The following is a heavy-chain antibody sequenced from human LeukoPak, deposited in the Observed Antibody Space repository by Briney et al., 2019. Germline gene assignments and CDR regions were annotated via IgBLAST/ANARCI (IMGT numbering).Heavy chain of an antibody. Sequence: GGSLRLSCAASGLTFSSHWMHWVRQAPGKGLEWVSAISGSGGSTYYADSVKGRFTISRDNSKNTLYLQMNSLRAEDTAVYYCAKSSWNLFDYWGQGTLVTVSS. V-gene: IGHV3-23*01. CDR3: AKSSWNLFDY. CDR1: GLTFSSHW. CDR2: ISGSGGST. J-gene: IGHJ4*02. D-gene: IGHD1-1*01.